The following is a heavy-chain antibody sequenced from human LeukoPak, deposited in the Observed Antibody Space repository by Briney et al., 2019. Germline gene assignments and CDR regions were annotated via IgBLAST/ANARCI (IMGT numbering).Heavy chain of an antibody. CDR3: ARLPPVRTGYPSPPFDI. J-gene: IGHJ3*02. Sequence: PGESLKISCKGSGYSFTSYWIGWVRQMPGKGLEWMGIIYPGDSDTRYSPSFQGQVTISADKSISTAYLQWSSLKASDTAMYYCARLPPVRTGYPSPPFDIWGQGTMVTVSS. CDR1: GYSFTSYW. CDR2: IYPGDSDT. D-gene: IGHD3/OR15-3a*01. V-gene: IGHV5-51*01.